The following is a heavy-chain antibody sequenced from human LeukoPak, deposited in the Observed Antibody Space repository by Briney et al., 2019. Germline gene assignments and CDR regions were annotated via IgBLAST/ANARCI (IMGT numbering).Heavy chain of an antibody. CDR1: GFTFSSYS. CDR2: IYSGGSS. CDR3: ARGGGGVTAMNY. J-gene: IGHJ4*02. V-gene: IGHV3-53*01. Sequence: GGSLRLSCAASGFTFSSYSMNWVRQAPGKGLEWVSVIYSGGSSYYADSVKGRFTISRDNSKNTLYLQMNSLRAEDTAVYYCARGGGGVTAMNYWGQGTLVTVSS. D-gene: IGHD2-21*02.